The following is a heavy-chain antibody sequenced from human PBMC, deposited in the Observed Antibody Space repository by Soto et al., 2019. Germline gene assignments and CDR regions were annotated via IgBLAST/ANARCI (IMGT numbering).Heavy chain of an antibody. CDR1: GFTFSRYA. CDR3: ARPLWRDDYNWGYFDL. V-gene: IGHV3-30-3*01. D-gene: IGHD4-4*01. CDR2: ISYDGSHK. Sequence: QVQLVESGGGVVQPGRSLRLSCAASGFTFSRYAMHWVRQAPGKGLEWVAVISYDGSHKYYADSVKGRFTISRDNSKNTLYLQMNSLRAEDTAVYYCARPLWRDDYNWGYFDLWGRGTLVTVSS. J-gene: IGHJ2*01.